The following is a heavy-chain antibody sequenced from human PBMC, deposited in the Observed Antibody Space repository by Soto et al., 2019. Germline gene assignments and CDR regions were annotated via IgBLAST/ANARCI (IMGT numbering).Heavy chain of an antibody. CDR3: TDGSGRVNWFDP. CDR2: INHSGST. V-gene: IGHV4-34*01. CDR1: SGSFSGHY. D-gene: IGHD3-10*01. J-gene: IGHJ5*02. Sequence: QVQLQQWGAGLLKPSETLSLTCTVYSGSFSGHYWSWIRQPPGKGLEWIGGINHSGSTNYNPSLKSRVTISVDTSKTLCTLRLSSVTASYTALYYCTDGSGRVNWFDPWGQGTLVTVSS.